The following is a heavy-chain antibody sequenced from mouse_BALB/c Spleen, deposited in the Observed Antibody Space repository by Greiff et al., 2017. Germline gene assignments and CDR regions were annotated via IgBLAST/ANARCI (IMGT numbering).Heavy chain of an antibody. Sequence: EVQLVESGGGLVQPGGSRKLSCAASGFTFSSFGMHWVRQAPEKGLEWVAYISSGSSTIYYADTVKGRFTISRDNPKNTLFLQMTSLRSEDTAMYYCARDGNVFDYWGQGTTLTVSS. V-gene: IGHV5-17*02. CDR1: GFTFSSFG. J-gene: IGHJ2*01. CDR2: ISSGSSTI. D-gene: IGHD2-1*01. CDR3: ARDGNVFDY.